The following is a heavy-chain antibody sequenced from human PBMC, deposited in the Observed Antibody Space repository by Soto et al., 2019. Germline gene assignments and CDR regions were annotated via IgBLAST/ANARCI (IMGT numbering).Heavy chain of an antibody. CDR3: ARSNVDTAMVGYYYYGMDV. D-gene: IGHD5-18*01. CDR1: GGTFSSYA. CDR2: IIPIFGTA. V-gene: IGHV1-69*13. Sequence: ASVKVSCKASGGTFSSYAISWVRQAPGQGLEWMGRIIPIFGTANYAQKFQGRVTITADESTSTAYMELSSLRSEDTAVYYCARSNVDTAMVGYYYYGMDVWGQGTTVTVSS. J-gene: IGHJ6*02.